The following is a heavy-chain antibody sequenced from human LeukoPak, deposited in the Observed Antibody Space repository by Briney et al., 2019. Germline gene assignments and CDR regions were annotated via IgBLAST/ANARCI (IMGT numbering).Heavy chain of an antibody. CDR1: GGSFSGYY. Sequence: SETLSLTCAVYGGSFSGYYWSWIRQPPGKGLEWLGEINHSGSTNYNPSLKNRVTISVDTSKNQFSLTLSSVTAADTAVYYCARGQKYIYGYTVTELGSGYFDYWGQGTLVTVSS. V-gene: IGHV4-34*01. J-gene: IGHJ4*02. CDR2: INHSGST. CDR3: ARGQKYIYGYTVTELGSGYFDY. D-gene: IGHD5-18*01.